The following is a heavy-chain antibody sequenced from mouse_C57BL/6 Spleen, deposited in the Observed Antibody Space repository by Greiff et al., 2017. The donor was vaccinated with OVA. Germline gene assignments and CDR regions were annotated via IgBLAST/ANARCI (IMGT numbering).Heavy chain of an antibody. CDR2: IYPRSGNT. CDR1: GYTFTSYC. V-gene: IGHV1-81*01. D-gene: IGHD1-1*01. J-gene: IGHJ1*03. Sequence: VQLQQSGAELARPGASVKLSCKASGYTFTSYCISWVKQRTGQGLEWIGEIYPRSGNTNYNEKFKGKATLTADKSSSTAYMQIRSLTSEDSAVYFCARSYGSRYVGYFADWGTGTTVTVSS. CDR3: ARSYGSRYVGYFAD.